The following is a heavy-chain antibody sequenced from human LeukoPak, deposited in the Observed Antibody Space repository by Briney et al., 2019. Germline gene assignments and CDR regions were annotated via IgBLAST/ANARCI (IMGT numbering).Heavy chain of an antibody. Sequence: GGSLRLSCAASGFTFNDYSMNWVRQAPGKGLEWVGRIKSKTDGGTTDYAAPVKGRFTIPRDDSKNTLYLQMNSLKTEDTAVYYCTTITDGEIFDYWGQGTLVTVSS. CDR3: TTITDGEIFDY. D-gene: IGHD3-10*01. J-gene: IGHJ4*02. CDR1: GFTFNDYS. V-gene: IGHV3-15*07. CDR2: IKSKTDGGTT.